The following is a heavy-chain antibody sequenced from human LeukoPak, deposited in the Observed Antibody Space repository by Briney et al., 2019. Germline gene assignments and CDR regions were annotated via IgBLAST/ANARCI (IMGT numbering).Heavy chain of an antibody. CDR3: AKDSISRNGVFDSFDI. D-gene: IGHD1-14*01. CDR1: GFLFSDYA. V-gene: IGHV3-23*01. Sequence: GGSLRLSCAASGFLFSDYAMSWVRQTPGMGREWVAHISGAGETTYYADWVRGHVTISRDNSNNTLYLQLNSLRAEDTAVYYCAKDSISRNGVFDSFDIWGQGTMVTVSS. J-gene: IGHJ3*02. CDR2: ISGAGETT.